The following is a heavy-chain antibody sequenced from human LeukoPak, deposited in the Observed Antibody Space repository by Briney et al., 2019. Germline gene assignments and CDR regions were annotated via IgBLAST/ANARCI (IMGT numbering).Heavy chain of an antibody. Sequence: ASVKVSCKASGYTFTSYDINWVRQATGQGLEWMGWMNPNSGNTGYAQKFQGRVTMTGNTSISTAYMELSSLRSEDTAVYYCARVSPSLRYFDWLLYYYYGMDVWGQGTTVTVSS. D-gene: IGHD3-9*01. CDR3: ARVSPSLRYFDWLLYYYYGMDV. V-gene: IGHV1-8*01. J-gene: IGHJ6*02. CDR2: MNPNSGNT. CDR1: GYTFTSYD.